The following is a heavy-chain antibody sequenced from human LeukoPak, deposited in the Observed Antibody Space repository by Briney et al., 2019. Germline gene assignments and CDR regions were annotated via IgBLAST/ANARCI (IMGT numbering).Heavy chain of an antibody. Sequence: GGSLRLSCAASGFTFSSYAMSWVHQAPGKGLEWVSAISGSGGSTYYADSVKGRFTISRDNSKNTLYLQMNSLRAEDTAVYYCAKNSPPPMYYYYYYMDVWGKGTTVTVSS. V-gene: IGHV3-23*01. CDR2: ISGSGGST. CDR1: GFTFSSYA. D-gene: IGHD2-21*01. J-gene: IGHJ6*03. CDR3: AKNSPPPMYYYYYYMDV.